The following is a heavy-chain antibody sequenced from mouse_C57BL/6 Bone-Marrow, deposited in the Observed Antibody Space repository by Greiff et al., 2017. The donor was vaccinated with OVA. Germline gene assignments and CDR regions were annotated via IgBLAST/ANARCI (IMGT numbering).Heavy chain of an antibody. CDR3: ARDIFYFDY. CDR1: GFTFSSYA. D-gene: IGHD1-3*01. J-gene: IGHJ2*01. Sequence: EVQRVESGGGLVKPGGSLKLSCAASGFTFSSYAMSWVRQTPEKRLEWVATISDGGSYTYYPDNVKGRFTISRGNAKNNLYLQMSHLKSEDTAMYYCARDIFYFDYWGQGTTLTVSS. V-gene: IGHV5-4*01. CDR2: ISDGGSYT.